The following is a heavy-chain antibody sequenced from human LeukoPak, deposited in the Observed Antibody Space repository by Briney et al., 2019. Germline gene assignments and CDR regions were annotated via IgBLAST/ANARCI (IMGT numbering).Heavy chain of an antibody. Sequence: GSSVKVSCKASGGTLSSYPISWMRQAPGQGLELMGRIIPFVGLTNYAPRFQGRVTITADKDTTTAYMELSGLTSEDTAVYYCARPRSTESGSYNWFDPWGQGTLVTVSS. CDR2: IIPFVGLT. J-gene: IGHJ5*02. CDR3: ARPRSTESGSYNWFDP. V-gene: IGHV1-69*02. D-gene: IGHD1-26*01. CDR1: GGTLSSYP.